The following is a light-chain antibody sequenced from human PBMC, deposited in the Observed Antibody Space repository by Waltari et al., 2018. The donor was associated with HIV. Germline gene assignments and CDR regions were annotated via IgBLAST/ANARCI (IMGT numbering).Light chain of an antibody. Sequence: QSALTQPASVSGSPGQSITISCTGTSRAVVSYTYVSWYQHHPGKAPKLMIYEVSNRPSGVSNRFSGSKSGYTASLTISGLQAEDEADYYCSSYTSTSTSCVFGTGTKVTVL. CDR3: SSYTSTSTSCV. J-gene: IGLJ1*01. V-gene: IGLV2-14*01. CDR2: EVS. CDR1: SRAVVSYTY.